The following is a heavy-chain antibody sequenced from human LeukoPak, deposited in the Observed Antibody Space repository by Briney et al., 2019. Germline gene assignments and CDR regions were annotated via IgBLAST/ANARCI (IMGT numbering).Heavy chain of an antibody. CDR3: ARRAPAARGVVYGMDV. CDR1: GYSFTSYW. V-gene: IGHV5-51*01. CDR2: IYPGDSDT. J-gene: IGHJ6*02. Sequence: GESLKISCKGSGYSFTSYWIGWVRQMPGKGLEWMGIIYPGDSDTRYSPSFQGQVTISADKSISTAYLQWSSLKASDTAMYYCARRAPAARGVVYGMDVWGQGTTVTVSS. D-gene: IGHD3-10*01.